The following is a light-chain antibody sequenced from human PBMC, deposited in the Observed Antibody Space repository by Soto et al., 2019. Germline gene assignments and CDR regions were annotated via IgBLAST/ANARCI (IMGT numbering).Light chain of an antibody. CDR1: QTINTY. J-gene: IGKJ2*01. CDR2: EAS. Sequence: DIQMTQSPSSLSASVGDRVTITCRASQTINTYLQWYQQKPGKATKVLICEASSLRSGVPSRFSGSGSGTDFALTVSSLQPEDFATYYCQQTYNVPHTVGQGTRLEIK. CDR3: QQTYNVPHT. V-gene: IGKV1-39*01.